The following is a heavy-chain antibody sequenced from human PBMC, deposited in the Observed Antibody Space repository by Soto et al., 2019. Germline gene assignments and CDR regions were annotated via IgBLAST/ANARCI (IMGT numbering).Heavy chain of an antibody. J-gene: IGHJ4*02. CDR1: GFIFSSSD. D-gene: IGHD3-22*01. CDR3: ASESKSGISGYDYFDY. Sequence: EGQLVESGGGLVEPGGSLRLSCAASGFIFSSSDMSWVRQAPGKGLEYGSSINYNGIYTFYAEPAKVRFTISRDNAKNSLYLQMYSLTAEDTTIYFCASESKSGISGYDYFDYWGQGTLVIVSS. CDR2: INYNGIYT. V-gene: IGHV3-21*06.